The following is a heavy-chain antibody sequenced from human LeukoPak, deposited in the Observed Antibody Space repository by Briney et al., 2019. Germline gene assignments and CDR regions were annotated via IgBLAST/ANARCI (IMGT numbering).Heavy chain of an antibody. CDR3: ARYSNSVDY. CDR2: ISGSGGST. Sequence: GGSLRLSCAASGFTFTSYAMSWVRQAPGKGLEWVSGISGSGGSTYYADSVRGRFTISRDNSKNTLYLQLNSLRAEDTAVYYCARYSNSVDYWGQGTLVTVSS. D-gene: IGHD4-11*01. CDR1: GFTFTSYA. V-gene: IGHV3-23*01. J-gene: IGHJ4*02.